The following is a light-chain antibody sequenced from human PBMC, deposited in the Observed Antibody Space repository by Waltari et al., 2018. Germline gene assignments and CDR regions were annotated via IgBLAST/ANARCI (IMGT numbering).Light chain of an antibody. CDR3: MQSLQALWT. V-gene: IGKV2-28*01. J-gene: IGKJ1*01. CDR2: LGS. CDR1: QSLLHSNGYNY. Sequence: IVVTKSPLSLPVTPGEPASIPCRSSQSLLHSNGYNYLDWYLQKPGQSPQLLIYLGSNRASGVPDRFSGSGSGTDFTLKISRVEAEDVGVYYCMQSLQALWTFGQGTKVEFK.